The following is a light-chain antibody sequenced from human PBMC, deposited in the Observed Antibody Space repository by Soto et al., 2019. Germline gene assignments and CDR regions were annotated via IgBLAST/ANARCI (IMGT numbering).Light chain of an antibody. J-gene: IGKJ4*01. Sequence: DIQMTQSPSSLSASVGDRVTITCQASQDISHYLNWYQQKPGKAPKLLIYAAFSLETGVPSRFSGSRSGTDFTFTITSLQPEDVATYYCQQYDNLPLTFGGGTKVEIK. V-gene: IGKV1-33*01. CDR2: AAF. CDR1: QDISHY. CDR3: QQYDNLPLT.